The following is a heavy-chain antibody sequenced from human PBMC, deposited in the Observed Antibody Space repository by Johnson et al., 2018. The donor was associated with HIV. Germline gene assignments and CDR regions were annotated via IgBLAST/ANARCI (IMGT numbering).Heavy chain of an antibody. Sequence: QVQLVESGGGVVQPGRSLRLSCAASGFTFSNYGMHWVRQAPGKGLEWVAVISYDGSNKYYADSVKCRFTISRDNSKNTLYLEMNSLRAGDTAVYYCASQPIAARPPTDTFDVWGQGTMVTVSS. CDR2: ISYDGSNK. V-gene: IGHV3-30*19. CDR1: GFTFSNYG. J-gene: IGHJ3*01. D-gene: IGHD6-6*01. CDR3: ASQPIAARPPTDTFDV.